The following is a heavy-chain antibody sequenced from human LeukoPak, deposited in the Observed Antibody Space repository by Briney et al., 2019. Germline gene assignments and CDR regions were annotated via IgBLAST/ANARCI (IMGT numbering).Heavy chain of an antibody. CDR2: IFYSGTT. CDR3: ARFLRGATNALEI. J-gene: IGHJ3*02. CDR1: GGSISGYY. V-gene: IGHV4-59*01. D-gene: IGHD1-26*01. Sequence: SETLSLTCTVSGGSISGYYWGWIRQPPGKGLEYIGLIFYSGTTNYNPSLKSRVTIAVDTSKSQFSLKLSSVTAADTAVYYCARFLRGATNALEIWGQGTMVTVSS.